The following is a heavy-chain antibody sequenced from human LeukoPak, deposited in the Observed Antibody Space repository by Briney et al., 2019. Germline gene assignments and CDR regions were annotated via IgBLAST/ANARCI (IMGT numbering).Heavy chain of an antibody. CDR2: ISAYNGNT. J-gene: IGHJ6*03. V-gene: IGHV1-18*01. CDR3: ASSEIRDYMDV. D-gene: IGHD3-3*01. CDR1: GCTFTSYG. Sequence: ASVKVSCKASGCTFTSYGISWVRHAPGQGLEWMGWISAYNGNTNYAQKLQGRVTMTTDTSTSTAYMELRSLRSDDTAVYYCASSEIRDYMDVWGKGTTVTVSS.